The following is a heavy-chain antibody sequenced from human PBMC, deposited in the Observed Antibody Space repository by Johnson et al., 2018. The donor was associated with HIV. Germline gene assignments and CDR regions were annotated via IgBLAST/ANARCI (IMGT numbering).Heavy chain of an antibody. CDR1: GFTFRNYA. V-gene: IGHV3-23*04. J-gene: IGHJ3*02. Sequence: VQLVESGGGLVQPGGSLRLSCVTSGFTFRNYAMSWVRQAPKKGLEWVSIARGSGTSIDYADSVKGRFIVSRDSSTNTRFLHMNTLRAEDTARYYCATHFYDDSGIPAAAFHNWGQGTMVTVSS. D-gene: IGHD3-22*01. CDR3: ATHFYDDSGIPAAAFHN. CDR2: ARGSGTSI.